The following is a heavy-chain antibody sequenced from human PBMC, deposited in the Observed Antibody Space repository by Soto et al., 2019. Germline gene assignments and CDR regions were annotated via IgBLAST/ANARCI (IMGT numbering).Heavy chain of an antibody. J-gene: IGHJ4*02. CDR1: GGSISSSSYY. CDR3: ARALLRVPFDY. D-gene: IGHD2-8*01. V-gene: IGHV4-39*01. Sequence: SETLSLTCTVSGGSISSSSYYWGWIRQPPGKGLEWIGSIYYSGNTYYNPSLKSRVTISVDTAKNQFSLKLSSVTAADTAVYYCARALLRVPFDYWGQGTLVTVSS. CDR2: IYYSGNT.